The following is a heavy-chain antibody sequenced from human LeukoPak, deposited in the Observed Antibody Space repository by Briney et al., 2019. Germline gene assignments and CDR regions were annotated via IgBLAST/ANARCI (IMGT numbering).Heavy chain of an antibody. J-gene: IGHJ4*02. CDR2: INSDGSWT. CDR3: VSFYETY. Sequence: GGSLRLSRAASGNYWMHWVRQAPGKGLVWVSHINSDGSWTSYADSVKGRFTISKDNAKNTVYLQMNNLRAEDTAVYYCVSFYETYWGRGTLVTVSS. V-gene: IGHV3-74*01. CDR1: GNYW. D-gene: IGHD2-2*01.